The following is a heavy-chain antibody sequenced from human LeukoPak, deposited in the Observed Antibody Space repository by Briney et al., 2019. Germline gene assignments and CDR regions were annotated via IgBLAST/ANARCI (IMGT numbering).Heavy chain of an antibody. V-gene: IGHV1-24*01. CDR1: GYTLTKLS. Sequence: ASVKVSCKVSGYTLTKLSMHWVRQAPGKGLEWMGGFDPEDGETSYAQKFQGRVTMTRDTSTSTVYMELSSLRSEDTAVYYCARETLPFRVWHSSSYVDYWGQGTLVTVSS. CDR3: ARETLPFRVWHSSSYVDY. CDR2: FDPEDGET. J-gene: IGHJ4*02. D-gene: IGHD6-13*01.